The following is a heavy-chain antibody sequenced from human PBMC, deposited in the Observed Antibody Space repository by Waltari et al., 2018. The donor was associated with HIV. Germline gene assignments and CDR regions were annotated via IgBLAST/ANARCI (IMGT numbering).Heavy chain of an antibody. V-gene: IGHV4-39*01. CDR3: SSGWVRSNKYPPRSFGF. Sequence: QLQLQEAGPGLVKPSETLSLTCTVSGGPLYSTAYYLGCFRQPPGKGLQWIGSLNYSGKTFDDTSVEVCVTISVDTPKSQFSLEFASVTVTDTAVCHWSSGWVRSNKYPPRSFGFWGQGALITVSS. CDR1: GGPLYSTAYY. D-gene: IGHD4-4*01. CDR2: LNYSGKT. J-gene: IGHJ4*02.